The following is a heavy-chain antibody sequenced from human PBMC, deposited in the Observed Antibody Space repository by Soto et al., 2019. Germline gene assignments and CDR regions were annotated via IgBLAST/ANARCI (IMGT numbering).Heavy chain of an antibody. Sequence: QVQLVQSGAEVKKPGASVKVSCKASGYTFTSYDINWVRQATGQGLEWMGWMNPNSGNTGYAQKFQGRVTMTRNTSISTAYMELSGLRSEDTAVYYCARAHYYDSSGYYPNFDYWGQGTLVTVSS. J-gene: IGHJ4*02. D-gene: IGHD3-22*01. V-gene: IGHV1-8*01. CDR2: MNPNSGNT. CDR3: ARAHYYDSSGYYPNFDY. CDR1: GYTFTSYD.